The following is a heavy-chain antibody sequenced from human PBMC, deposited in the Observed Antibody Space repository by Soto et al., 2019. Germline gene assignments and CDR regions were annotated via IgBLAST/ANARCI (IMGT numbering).Heavy chain of an antibody. Sequence: SETLSLTCTVSGGSISSYYWSWIRQPPGKGLEWIGCIYYSGSTNYNPSLKSRVTISVDTSKNQFSLKLSSVTAADTAVYYCARYVLEGVYFDYWGQGTLVTVSS. CDR1: GGSISSYY. D-gene: IGHD1-1*01. V-gene: IGHV4-59*08. CDR3: ARYVLEGVYFDY. J-gene: IGHJ4*02. CDR2: IYYSGST.